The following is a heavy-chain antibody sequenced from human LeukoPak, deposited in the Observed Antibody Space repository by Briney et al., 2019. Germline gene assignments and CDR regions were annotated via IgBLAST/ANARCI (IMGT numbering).Heavy chain of an antibody. D-gene: IGHD4-23*01. CDR2: ISGSGGST. CDR1: GFTLSSYA. V-gene: IGHV3-23*01. CDR3: AKRYGGNPSFDY. Sequence: GGSLRLSCAASGFTLSSYAMRWVRQAPGKGVEWVSAISGSGGSTYYADSVKGRFTISRDNSKNTLYLQMNSLRPEDTAVYYCAKRYGGNPSFDYWGQGTLVTVSS. J-gene: IGHJ4*02.